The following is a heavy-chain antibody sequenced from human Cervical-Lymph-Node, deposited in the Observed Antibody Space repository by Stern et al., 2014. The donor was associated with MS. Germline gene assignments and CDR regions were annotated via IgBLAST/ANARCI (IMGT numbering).Heavy chain of an antibody. Sequence: VQLVESGAEVKKPGESLKISCKGSGYSFTSYWIGWVRQMPGKGLEWMGINYPGDSDAIFSPSFQGQVTISADKSISTAYLQWSSLKASDTAMYYCARHCGFRPGCIDYWGQGTLVTVSS. CDR2: NYPGDSDA. V-gene: IGHV5-51*01. J-gene: IGHJ4*02. CDR3: ARHCGFRPGCIDY. D-gene: IGHD2-21*01. CDR1: GYSFTSYW.